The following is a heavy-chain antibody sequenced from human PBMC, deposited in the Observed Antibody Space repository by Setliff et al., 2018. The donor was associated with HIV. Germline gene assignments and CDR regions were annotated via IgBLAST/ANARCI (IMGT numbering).Heavy chain of an antibody. V-gene: IGHV4-4*09. D-gene: IGHD2-15*01. CDR3: ARLGRAIDDGGSSLRLDF. CDR1: DDSFSNYD. Sequence: SETLSLTCVVSDDSFSNYDWTWIRQPPGKALEWIGYISSSGTTNYNPSLRSRVTISIETSNTRFSLWLRSVTAADTATYFCARLGRAIDDGGSSLRLDFWGLGTLVTVSS. CDR2: ISSSGTT. J-gene: IGHJ4*02.